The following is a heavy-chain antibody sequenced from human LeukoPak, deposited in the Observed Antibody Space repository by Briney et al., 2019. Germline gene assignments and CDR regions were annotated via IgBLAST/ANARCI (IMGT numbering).Heavy chain of an antibody. CDR3: AKDRLYSGLDY. V-gene: IGHV3-30*18. Sequence: GGSLRLSCAASGFTFSDYYMSWIRQAPGKGLEWVAVISYDGSNKNYADSVKGRFTISRDNSKNTLYLQMNSLRAEDTAVYYCAKDRLYSGLDYWGQGTLVTVSS. J-gene: IGHJ4*02. CDR1: GFTFSDYY. D-gene: IGHD1-26*01. CDR2: ISYDGSNK.